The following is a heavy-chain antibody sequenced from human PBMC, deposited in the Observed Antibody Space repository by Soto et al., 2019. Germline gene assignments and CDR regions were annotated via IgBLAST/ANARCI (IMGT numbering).Heavy chain of an antibody. CDR3: ARQVRSPSYFDY. V-gene: IGHV4-61*01. J-gene: IGHJ4*02. CDR1: GASVSSGLYY. CDR2: IYYTGIT. Sequence: QVQLQESGPGLVRPSETLFLTCPVFGASVSSGLYYWSWIRQPPGKGLEYIGYIYYTGITNYNPSLKSRVIISIDTSKNQFSLNLNSVTAADTAMYYCARQVRSPSYFDYWGQGTLVTVSS.